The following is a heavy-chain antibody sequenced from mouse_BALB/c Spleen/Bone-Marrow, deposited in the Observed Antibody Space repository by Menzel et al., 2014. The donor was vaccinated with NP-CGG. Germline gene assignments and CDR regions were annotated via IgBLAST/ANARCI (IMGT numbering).Heavy chain of an antibody. D-gene: IGHD1-1*01. J-gene: IGHJ3*01. CDR2: IDPANGNT. CDR3: ASYYYGSSRFAY. CDR1: GFNIKDTY. V-gene: IGHV14-3*02. Sequence: VQLKESGAELVKQGASVKLSCTASGFNIKDTYMHWVKQRPEQGLEWIGRIDPANGNTKYDPKFQGKATITADTSSNTAYLQLSSLTSEDTAVYYCASYYYGSSRFAYWGQGTLVTVSA.